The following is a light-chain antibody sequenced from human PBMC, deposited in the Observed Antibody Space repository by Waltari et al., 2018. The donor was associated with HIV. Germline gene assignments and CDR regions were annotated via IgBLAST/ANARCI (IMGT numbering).Light chain of an antibody. J-gene: IGLJ3*02. CDR2: DNN. Sequence: QSVLTQPPSVSAAPGQKVTIACSVSSTFGNDFVSWYQHLPGSAPKLLIYDNNKRPSRISDRYSASKSGTSATLGITGLQKGDEADYYCGTWDASLSVGVFGGGTKLTVL. CDR1: SSTFGNDF. V-gene: IGLV1-51*01. CDR3: GTWDASLSVGV.